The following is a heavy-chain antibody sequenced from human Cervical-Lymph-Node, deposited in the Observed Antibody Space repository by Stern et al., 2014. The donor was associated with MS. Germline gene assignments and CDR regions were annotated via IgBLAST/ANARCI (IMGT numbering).Heavy chain of an antibody. CDR2: IDWDDDK. Sequence: QVTLKESGPALVKPTQTLTLTCTFSGFSLSTSGMCVSWIRQPPGNALEWLALIDWDDDKYYSTSLKNRLTISEDTSQHHAVLTMTTMDDVDTATYYCARSTTGMWNGGMDVWGQGTTVTVSS. CDR1: GFSLSTSGMC. J-gene: IGHJ6*02. CDR3: ARSTTGMWNGGMDV. D-gene: IGHD1-1*01. V-gene: IGHV2-70*01.